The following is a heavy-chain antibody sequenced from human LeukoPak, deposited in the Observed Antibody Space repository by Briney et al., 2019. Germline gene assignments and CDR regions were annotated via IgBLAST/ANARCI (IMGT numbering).Heavy chain of an antibody. Sequence: GASAKVPCKASGGTFSSYAISWVRQAPGQGLEWMGGIIPIFGTANYAQKFQGRVTITTDESTSTAYMELSSLRSEDTAVYYCATDDYPKGWFDPWGQGTLVTVSS. D-gene: IGHD4-11*01. CDR1: GGTFSSYA. CDR3: ATDDYPKGWFDP. J-gene: IGHJ5*02. V-gene: IGHV1-69*05. CDR2: IIPIFGTA.